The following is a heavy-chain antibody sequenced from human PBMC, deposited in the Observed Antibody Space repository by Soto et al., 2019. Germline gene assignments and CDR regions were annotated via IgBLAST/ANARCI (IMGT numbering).Heavy chain of an antibody. J-gene: IGHJ4*02. D-gene: IGHD3-22*01. CDR1: GGSISSNNFY. CDR2: IYYSGST. CDR3: ARRSVVVITTFDY. Sequence: SETLSLTCTVSGGSISSNNFYWGWIRQPPGKGLEWIGSIYYSGSTYYNPSLRSRVTISVGTSKNQFSLKLSSVTAADTAVYYCARRSVVVITTFDYWGLGTLVTVSS. V-gene: IGHV4-39*01.